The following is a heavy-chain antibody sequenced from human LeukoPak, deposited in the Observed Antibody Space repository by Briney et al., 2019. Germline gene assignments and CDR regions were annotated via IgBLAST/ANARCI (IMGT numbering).Heavy chain of an antibody. CDR3: ARDRGYKAFDI. V-gene: IGHV3-7*05. CDR1: GFTFSSYW. Sequence: GGSLRLSCAASGFTFSSYWMTWVRQAPGKGLEWVANIKQDGSEKFYVDSVKGRFTISRDNAKSSLYLQMNSLRVDDTAVYYCARDRGYKAFDIWGQGTMVTVSS. D-gene: IGHD5-18*01. J-gene: IGHJ3*02. CDR2: IKQDGSEK.